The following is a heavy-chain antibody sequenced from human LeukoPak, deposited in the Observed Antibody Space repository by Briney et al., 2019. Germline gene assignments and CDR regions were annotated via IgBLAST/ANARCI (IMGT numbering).Heavy chain of an antibody. V-gene: IGHV3-9*01. CDR2: IRWNSGSI. CDR1: GVTFAPYA. CDR3: ARDRRIAVAGTVPNYFDY. D-gene: IGHD6-19*01. Sequence: PLRLSCAASGVTFAPYAIHWVRHAPGNGLERVSGIRWNSGSIGYADSVKGRFTISRDNSKNTLYLQMNSLRAEDTAVYYCARDRRIAVAGTVPNYFDYWGQGTLVTVSS. J-gene: IGHJ4*02.